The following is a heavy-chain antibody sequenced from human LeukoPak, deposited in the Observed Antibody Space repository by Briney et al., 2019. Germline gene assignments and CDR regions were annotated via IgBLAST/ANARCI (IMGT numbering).Heavy chain of an antibody. V-gene: IGHV4-39*01. J-gene: IGHJ5*02. CDR2: IYYSGST. Sequence: SETLSLTCTVSGGSISSSSYYWGWIRQTPGKGLEWIGSIYYSGSTYYNPSLKSRVTISVDTSKNQFSLKLSSVTAADTAVYYCARTTRFEDIAWFDPWGQGTLVTVSS. CDR1: GGSISSSSYY. CDR3: ARTTRFEDIAWFDP. D-gene: IGHD3-16*01.